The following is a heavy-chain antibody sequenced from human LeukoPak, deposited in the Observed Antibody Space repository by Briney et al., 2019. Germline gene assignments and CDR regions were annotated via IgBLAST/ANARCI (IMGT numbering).Heavy chain of an antibody. V-gene: IGHV3-23*01. Sequence: GGSLRLSCAASGFTFSTYAMSWVRQAPGKGLEWVSIISGSGVSTYYADSVKGRFTISRDNFKNTLYLQLKSLRAEDTAIYYCAKQFNDYGDYVIQHWGQGTLVIVSS. CDR2: ISGSGVST. D-gene: IGHD4-17*01. CDR1: GFTFSTYA. CDR3: AKQFNDYGDYVIQH. J-gene: IGHJ1*01.